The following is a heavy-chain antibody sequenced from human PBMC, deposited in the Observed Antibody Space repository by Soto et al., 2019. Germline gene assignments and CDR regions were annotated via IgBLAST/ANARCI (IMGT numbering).Heavy chain of an antibody. V-gene: IGHV1-69*01. CDR3: ARDPRSITGTTSSEDFQH. D-gene: IGHD1-20*01. J-gene: IGHJ1*01. CDR2: IIPLLGIT. Sequence: QAQLMQSEAEVKKPGSSVKVSCRASGGTFSGYAINWVRQAPGQGLEWMGGIIPLLGITDYGQKFQGRITIAADESTGTAYMDLRGLRSEDTAVYYCARDPRSITGTTSSEDFQHWGQGTPVSVSS. CDR1: GGTFSGYA.